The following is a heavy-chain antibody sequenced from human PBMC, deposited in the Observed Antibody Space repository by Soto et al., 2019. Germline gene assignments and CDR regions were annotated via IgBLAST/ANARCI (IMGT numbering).Heavy chain of an antibody. CDR2: IIPIFGTA. V-gene: IGHV1-69*01. D-gene: IGHD3-16*01. CDR3: ASESYGADDALGI. J-gene: IGHJ3*02. Sequence: PGQGLEWMGGIIPIFGTANYAQKFQGRVTITADESTSTAYMELSSLRSEDTAVYYCASESYGADDALGIPGQGTIV.